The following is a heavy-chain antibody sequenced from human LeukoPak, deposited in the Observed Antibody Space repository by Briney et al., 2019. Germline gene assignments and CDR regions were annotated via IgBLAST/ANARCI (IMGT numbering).Heavy chain of an antibody. V-gene: IGHV1-2*02. CDR3: ATDRDRITDSSRGSFDY. Sequence: ASVKVSCKASGYTFTAYYIHWVRQAPGQGLEWMGWINPNSGGTNSAQNFQGRITMTRDTSISTAYMELSRLKSDDTAVYFCATDRDRITDSSRGSFDYWGQGTLVTVSS. CDR2: INPNSGGT. D-gene: IGHD1-14*01. J-gene: IGHJ4*02. CDR1: GYTFTAYY.